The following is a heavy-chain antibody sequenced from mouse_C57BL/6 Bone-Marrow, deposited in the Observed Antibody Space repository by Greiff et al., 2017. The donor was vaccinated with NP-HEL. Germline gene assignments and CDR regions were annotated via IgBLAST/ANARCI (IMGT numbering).Heavy chain of an antibody. CDR2: ILPGSGST. CDR1: GYTFTGYW. D-gene: IGHD4-1*01. Sequence: QVHVKQSGAELMKPGASVKLSCKATGYTFTGYWIAWVKPRPGHGLEWIGEILPGSGSTNYNEKFKGKATFTADTSSNTAYMQRSSLTTEDSAIYYCATHPANGDPYWYFDVWGTGTTVTVSS. V-gene: IGHV1-9*01. J-gene: IGHJ1*03. CDR3: ATHPANGDPYWYFDV.